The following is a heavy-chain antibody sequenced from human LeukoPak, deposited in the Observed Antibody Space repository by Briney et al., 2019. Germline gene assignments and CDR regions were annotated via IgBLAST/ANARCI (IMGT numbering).Heavy chain of an antibody. CDR1: GGSISSGDYY. CDR3: ARDQKYYYYMDV. V-gene: IGHV4-30-4*08. Sequence: SQTLSLTCTVSGGSISSGDYYWSWIRQPPGKGLEWMGYIYYSGSTYYNPSLKSRVTISVDTSKNQFSLKLSSVTAADTAVYYCARDQKYYYYMDVWGKGTTVTVSS. J-gene: IGHJ6*03. CDR2: IYYSGST.